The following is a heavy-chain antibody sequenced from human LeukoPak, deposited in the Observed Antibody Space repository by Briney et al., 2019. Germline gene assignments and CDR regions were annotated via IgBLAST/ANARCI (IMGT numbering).Heavy chain of an antibody. CDR3: AKGGGYVTYYYMDV. D-gene: IGHD5-12*01. V-gene: IGHV3-23*01. Sequence: PGGSLRLSCAASGFTFSSYAMNWVRQAPGKGLEWVSAISGSGGSTYYADSVKGRFTISRDNSKNTLYLQMNSLRAEDTAVYYCAKGGGYVTYYYMDVWGKGTTVTVSS. CDR2: ISGSGGST. CDR1: GFTFSSYA. J-gene: IGHJ6*03.